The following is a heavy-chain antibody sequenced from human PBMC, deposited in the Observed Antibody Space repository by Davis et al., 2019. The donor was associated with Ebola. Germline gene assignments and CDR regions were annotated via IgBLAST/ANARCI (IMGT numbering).Heavy chain of an antibody. J-gene: IGHJ4*02. V-gene: IGHV3-23*01. CDR1: GFTFSSFP. CDR2: ISDSGDST. CDR3: ARSDGRGGYGDHYKVAY. Sequence: GGSLRLSCAASGFTFSSFPMSWVRQAPGKGLEWVSAISDSGDSTYYADSVKGRFAISRDNSKNTLYLQMNSLRAEDTAVYYCARSDGRGGYGDHYKVAYWGQGTLVTVSS. D-gene: IGHD4-17*01.